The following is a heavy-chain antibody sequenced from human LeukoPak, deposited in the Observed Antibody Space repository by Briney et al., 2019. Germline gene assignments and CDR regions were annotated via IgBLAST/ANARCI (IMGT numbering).Heavy chain of an antibody. CDR2: INPNSGGT. CDR1: GYTFTGYY. CDR3: ARDSSGYYPILI. D-gene: IGHD3-22*01. V-gene: IGHV1-2*02. J-gene: IGHJ4*02. Sequence: ASVKVSCKASGYTFTGYYMHWVRQAPGQGLEWMGWINPNSGGTNYAQKFQGRVTMIRDTSISTAYMELSRLRSDDTAVYYCARDSSGYYPILIWGQGTLVTVSS.